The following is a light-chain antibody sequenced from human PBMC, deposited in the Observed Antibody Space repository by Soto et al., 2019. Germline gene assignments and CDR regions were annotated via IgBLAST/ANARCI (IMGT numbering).Light chain of an antibody. CDR1: QSVSSN. V-gene: IGKV3-20*01. Sequence: IVLTQSPGTLSLSPGERATLCCRASQSVSSNLAWYQQKPGQAPRLLFYGASSRATGIPDRFSGSGSGTDFTLTISRLEPEDFAVYYCQQYGSSPWTFGQGTKVDIK. CDR3: QQYGSSPWT. CDR2: GAS. J-gene: IGKJ1*01.